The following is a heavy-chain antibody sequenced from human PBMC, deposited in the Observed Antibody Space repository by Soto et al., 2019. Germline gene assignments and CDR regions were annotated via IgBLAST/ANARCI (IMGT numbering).Heavy chain of an antibody. CDR2: IYYSGST. D-gene: IGHD5-12*01. V-gene: IGHV4-59*01. CDR3: ARIRAVEMATIGGVGYYFDY. Sequence: QVQLQESGPGLVKPSETLSLTCTVSGGSISSYYWSWIRQPPGKGLEWIGYIYYSGSTNYNPSLKSRVTISVDTSKNQFSLKLSSVTAADTAVYYCARIRAVEMATIGGVGYYFDYWGQGTLVTVSS. J-gene: IGHJ4*02. CDR1: GGSISSYY.